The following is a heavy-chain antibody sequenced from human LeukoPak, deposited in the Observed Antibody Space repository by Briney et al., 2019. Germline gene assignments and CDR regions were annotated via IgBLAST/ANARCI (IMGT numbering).Heavy chain of an antibody. Sequence: GGSLRLSCAASGFTFDDYAMHWVRQAPGKGLEWVSGISWNSGSIGYADSVKGRFTISRDNAKNSLYLQMNSLRAEDTALYYCAKVLYDSNAFDIWGQGTMVTVSS. J-gene: IGHJ3*02. CDR2: ISWNSGSI. CDR3: AKVLYDSNAFDI. V-gene: IGHV3-9*01. D-gene: IGHD3-22*01. CDR1: GFTFDDYA.